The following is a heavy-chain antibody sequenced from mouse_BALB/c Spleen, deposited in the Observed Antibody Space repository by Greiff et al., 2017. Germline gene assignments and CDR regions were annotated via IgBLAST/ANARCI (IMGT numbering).Heavy chain of an antibody. J-gene: IGHJ3*01. V-gene: IGHV14-3*02. D-gene: IGHD1-1*01. CDR3: ARGATVVPGGFAY. CDR1: GFNIKDTY. CDR2: IDPANGKT. Sequence: EVQLQESGAELVKPGASVKLSCTASGFNIKDTYMHWVKQRPEQGLEWIGRIDPANGKTKYDPKFQGKATITADTSSNTAYLQLSSLTTEEPAVYYCARGATVVPGGFAYWGQGTLVTVSA.